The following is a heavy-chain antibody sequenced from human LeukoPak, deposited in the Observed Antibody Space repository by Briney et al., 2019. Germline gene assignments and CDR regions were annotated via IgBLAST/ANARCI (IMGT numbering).Heavy chain of an antibody. V-gene: IGHV3-7*01. J-gene: IGHJ6*02. CDR3: AREDYYGSGRGSYYYYGMDV. CDR2: IKQDGSEI. Sequence: PGGSLRLSCEPSGFSFSTYWMSWVRQAPGKGLEWVATIKQDGSEIYYEDSVKGRFTISRDNAKNSLYLQMNSLRAEDTAVYYCAREDYYGSGRGSYYYYGMDVWGQGTTVTVSS. CDR1: GFSFSTYW. D-gene: IGHD3-10*01.